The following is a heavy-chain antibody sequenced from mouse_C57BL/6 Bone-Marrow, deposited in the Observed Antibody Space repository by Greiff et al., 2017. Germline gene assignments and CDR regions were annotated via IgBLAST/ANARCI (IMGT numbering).Heavy chain of an antibody. CDR1: GFTFSSYG. CDR2: ISSGGSYT. V-gene: IGHV5-6*01. Sequence: VNVVESGGDLVKPGGSLKLSCAASGFTFSSYGMSWVRQTPDKRLEWVATISSGGSYTYYPDSVKGRFTISRDNAKNTLYLQMSSLKSEDTAMYYCARHQILITTVPRYFDYWGQGTTLTVSS. D-gene: IGHD1-1*01. J-gene: IGHJ2*01. CDR3: ARHQILITTVPRYFDY.